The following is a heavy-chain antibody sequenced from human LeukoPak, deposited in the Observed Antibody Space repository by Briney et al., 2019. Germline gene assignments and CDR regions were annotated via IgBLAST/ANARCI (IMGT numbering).Heavy chain of an antibody. J-gene: IGHJ2*01. CDR3: AKTREGKNYWYFDL. CDR1: GFTFSSYG. Sequence: PGGSLRLSCAASGFTFSSYGMHWVRQAPGKGLEWVAFIRYDGSNKYYADSVKGRFTISRDNSKNTLYLQMNSLRAEDTAVYYCAKTREGKNYWYFDLWGRGTLVTVSS. CDR2: IRYDGSNK. V-gene: IGHV3-30*02.